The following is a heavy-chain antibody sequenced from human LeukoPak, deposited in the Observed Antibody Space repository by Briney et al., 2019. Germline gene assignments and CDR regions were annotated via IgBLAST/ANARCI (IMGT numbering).Heavy chain of an antibody. J-gene: IGHJ4*02. CDR1: GFTFDDYA. Sequence: GGSLRLSCAASGFTFDDYAMHWVRQAPRKGLEWVSLISGDGGSSYYADSVKGRFTISRDNSKNSLYLQMNSLRTEDTALYYCAKGPGSIFDYWGQGTLVTVSS. CDR2: ISGDGGSS. V-gene: IGHV3-43*02. CDR3: AKGPGSIFDY.